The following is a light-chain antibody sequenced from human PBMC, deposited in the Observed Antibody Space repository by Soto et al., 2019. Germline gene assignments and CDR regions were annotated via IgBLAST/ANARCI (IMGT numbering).Light chain of an antibody. Sequence: QSALTQPPSASGSPGQSVTISCTGTSSDVGGHNYVSWYQQHPGKAPKLVIFEVTERPSGVPDRFSGSKSGNTASLTVSGLQAEDEADYYCSSYAGSNILFGGGTKVTVL. J-gene: IGLJ2*01. CDR3: SSYAGSNIL. CDR1: SSDVGGHNY. CDR2: EVT. V-gene: IGLV2-8*01.